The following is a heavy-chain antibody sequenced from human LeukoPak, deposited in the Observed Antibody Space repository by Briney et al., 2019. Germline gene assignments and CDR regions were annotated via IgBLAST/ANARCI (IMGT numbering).Heavy chain of an antibody. Sequence: GGSLRLSCIGSGITFSGFELNWVRQAPGKGLDWVSYISDDGSTKTYGDSVEGRFTISRDNAKNTLSLQMNSLRLEDTGVYYCSRRFRDWGRGIVVTVSS. V-gene: IGHV3-48*03. J-gene: IGHJ4*02. CDR2: ISDDGSTK. CDR1: GITFSGFE. CDR3: SRRFRD.